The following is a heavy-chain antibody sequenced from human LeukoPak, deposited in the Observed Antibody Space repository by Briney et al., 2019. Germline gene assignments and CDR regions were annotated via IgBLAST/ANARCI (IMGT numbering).Heavy chain of an antibody. CDR2: IYYSGST. D-gene: IGHD5-12*01. V-gene: IGHV4-59*11. J-gene: IGHJ4*02. CDR3: ARDSGYDFSLDY. Sequence: SETLSLTCTVSGGSISSHYWSWIRQPPGKGLEWIGYIYYSGSTNYNPSLKSRVTISVDTSKNQFSLKLSSVTAADTVVYYCARDSGYDFSLDYWGQGTLVTVSS. CDR1: GGSISSHY.